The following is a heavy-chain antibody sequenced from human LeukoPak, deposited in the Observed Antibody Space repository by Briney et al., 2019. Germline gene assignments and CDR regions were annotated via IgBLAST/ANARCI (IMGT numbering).Heavy chain of an antibody. J-gene: IGHJ4*02. V-gene: IGHV4-34*01. Sequence: SETLSLTCTVSYGSISDYYWSWIRQPAGKGLEWIGEINHSGSTNYNPSLKSRVTISVDTSKNQFSLKLSSVTAADTAVYYCARGRGYYYDSSGYYLSTTFDYWGQGTLVTVSS. CDR2: INHSGST. CDR1: YGSISDYY. D-gene: IGHD3-22*01. CDR3: ARGRGYYYDSSGYYLSTTFDY.